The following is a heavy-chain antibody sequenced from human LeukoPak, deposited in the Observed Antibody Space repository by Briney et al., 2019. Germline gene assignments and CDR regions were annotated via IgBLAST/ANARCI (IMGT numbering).Heavy chain of an antibody. CDR2: INPNSGGT. Sequence: ASVKVSCKASGYTFTGYYMHWVRQAPGQGLEWMGWINPNSGGTNYAQKFQGRVTMTRDTSISTAYMELSRLRSDDTAVYYCARSYYDYVWGSSGPAYWGQGTLVTVSS. J-gene: IGHJ4*02. CDR3: ARSYYDYVWGSSGPAY. V-gene: IGHV1-2*02. D-gene: IGHD3-16*01. CDR1: GYTFTGYY.